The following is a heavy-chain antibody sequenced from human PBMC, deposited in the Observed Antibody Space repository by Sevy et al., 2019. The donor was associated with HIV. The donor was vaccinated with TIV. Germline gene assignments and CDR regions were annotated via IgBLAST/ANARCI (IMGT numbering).Heavy chain of an antibody. D-gene: IGHD2-8*01. CDR2: INPKSGGT. CDR1: GSTFSGHH. CDR3: ARHTNFYFDY. V-gene: IGHV1-2*02. J-gene: IGHJ4*02. Sequence: ASVKVSCKVSGSTFSGHHMHWVRQPPGQGLEWMGWINPKSGGTNYAQKFQGRVTVTRDTSITTVYMELNRLRSDDTAVYYCARHTNFYFDYWGQGTLVTVSS.